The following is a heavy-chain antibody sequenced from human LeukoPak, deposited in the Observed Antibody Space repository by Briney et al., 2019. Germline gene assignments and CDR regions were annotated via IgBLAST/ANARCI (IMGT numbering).Heavy chain of an antibody. CDR2: ISAYNGNT. CDR3: ARENSGYDSSPYFDY. V-gene: IGHV1-18*01. J-gene: IGHJ4*02. CDR1: GYTFTSYG. Sequence: ASVKVSCKASGYTFTSYGISWVRQAPGQGLEWMGWISAYNGNTNYAQKLQGRVTMTTDTSTSTAYMELRSLRSDDTAVYYCARENSGYDSSPYFDYWGQGTLVTVSS. D-gene: IGHD5-12*01.